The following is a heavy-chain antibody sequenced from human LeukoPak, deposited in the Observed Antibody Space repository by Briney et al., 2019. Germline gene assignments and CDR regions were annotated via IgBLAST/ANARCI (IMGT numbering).Heavy chain of an antibody. CDR2: ISYDGSNK. CDR3: AGSKTMGRGEYWV. Sequence: PGRSEGLSCAASGFTFSSYAMHWVRQAPGKGLEWVAIISYDGSNKYYADSVKGRFTISRDTSKNTLFLQMDSLRADDTAVYYCAGSKTMGRGEYWVRGNGATVT. CDR1: GFTFSSYA. J-gene: IGHJ6*03. V-gene: IGHV3-30-3*01. D-gene: IGHD3-10*01.